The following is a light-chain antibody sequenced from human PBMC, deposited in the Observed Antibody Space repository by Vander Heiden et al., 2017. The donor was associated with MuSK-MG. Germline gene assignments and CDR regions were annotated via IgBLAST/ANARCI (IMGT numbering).Light chain of an antibody. CDR2: GAS. V-gene: IGKV3-20*01. Sequence: EIVLTQSPGTLSLSPGERATLSCRASQRVSSSYLAWYQQKPGQAPRLLIYGASSRATGIPDRFGGSGSGTDFTLTISRLEPEDFAVYYCQQYGSSPPITFGQGTRLEIK. J-gene: IGKJ5*01. CDR1: QRVSSSY. CDR3: QQYGSSPPIT.